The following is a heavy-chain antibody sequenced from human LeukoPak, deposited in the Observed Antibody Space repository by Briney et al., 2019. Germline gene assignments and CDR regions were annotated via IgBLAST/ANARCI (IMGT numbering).Heavy chain of an antibody. V-gene: IGHV4-34*01. CDR2: INHSGST. Sequence: SETLSLTCTVSGGSISSYYWSWIRQPPGKGLEWIGEINHSGSTNYNPSLKSRVTISVDTSKNQFSLKLSSVTAADTAVYYCARDPDYGSGSPTIFDYWGQGTLVTVSS. CDR3: ARDPDYGSGSPTIFDY. CDR1: GGSISSYY. J-gene: IGHJ4*02. D-gene: IGHD3-10*01.